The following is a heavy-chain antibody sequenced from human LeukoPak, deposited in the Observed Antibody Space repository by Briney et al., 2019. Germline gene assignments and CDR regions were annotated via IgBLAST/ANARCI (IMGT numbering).Heavy chain of an antibody. J-gene: IGHJ4*02. CDR1: GGSISSYY. Sequence: SETLSLTCTISGGSISSYYWSWIRQPPGKGLEWIGYIYYSGSTNYNPSLKSRVTISIDTSKNQFSLKLNSVTAADTAVYYCARVAMGYYDSSGYKLWGQGTLVTVSS. CDR3: ARVAMGYYDSSGYKL. CDR2: IYYSGST. V-gene: IGHV4-59*01. D-gene: IGHD3-22*01.